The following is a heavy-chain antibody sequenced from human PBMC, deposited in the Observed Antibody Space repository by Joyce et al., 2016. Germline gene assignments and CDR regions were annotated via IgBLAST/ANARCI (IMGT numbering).Heavy chain of an antibody. CDR1: GYTFTTYY. CDR2: GNPFGCST. Sequence: QVQLVQSGAEVKKPGASVKVSCKASGYTFTTYYIHWLRQAPGQGLEWMGIGNPFGCSTTYAQRFQGRVTLTTDTSTSTVYMELSSLSSDDTALYYCARAVAASGGYYFDSWGQGTLVTVSS. D-gene: IGHD6-13*01. J-gene: IGHJ4*02. CDR3: ARAVAASGGYYFDS. V-gene: IGHV1-46*01.